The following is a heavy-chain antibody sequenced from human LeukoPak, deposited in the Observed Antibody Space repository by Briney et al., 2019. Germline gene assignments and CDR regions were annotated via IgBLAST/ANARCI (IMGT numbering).Heavy chain of an antibody. CDR1: GLTVRSNY. J-gene: IGHJ3*02. CDR3: TRKYCSGGSCLDDIFDI. V-gene: IGHV3-53*01. D-gene: IGHD2-15*01. CDR2: IFGDNRT. Sequence: GGSLRLSCTASGLTVRSNYMNWVRQAPGKGLEWVSLIFGDNRTHYADSVRGRFSISWDDSKNTVYLEMNTLRVEDTAVYYCTRKYCSGGSCLDDIFDIWGQGTIVTVSS.